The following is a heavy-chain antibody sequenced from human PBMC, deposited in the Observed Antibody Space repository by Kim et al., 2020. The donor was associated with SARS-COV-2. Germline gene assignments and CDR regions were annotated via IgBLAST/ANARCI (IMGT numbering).Heavy chain of an antibody. J-gene: IGHJ4*02. D-gene: IGHD4-17*01. CDR3: ARDTTGVNAYGTDY. V-gene: IGHV1-18*01. Sequence: ASVKVSCKASGYTFTSYGISWVRQAPGQGLEWMGWISAYNGNTNYAQKLQGRVTMTTDTSTSTAYMELRSLRSDDTAVYYCARDTTGVNAYGTDYWGQGTLVTVSS. CDR2: ISAYNGNT. CDR1: GYTFTSYG.